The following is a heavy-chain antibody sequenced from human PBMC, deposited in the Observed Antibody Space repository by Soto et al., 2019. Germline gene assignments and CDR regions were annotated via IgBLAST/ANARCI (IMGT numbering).Heavy chain of an antibody. CDR1: GYTFTSYA. Sequence: ASVKVSCKAAGYTFTSYAMHWVRQAPGQRLEWMGWINAGNGNTKYSQKFQGRVTITRDTSASTAYMELSSLRSEDTAVYYCVVAAAAYYYYYGMGVWGQGTTATVSS. J-gene: IGHJ6*02. V-gene: IGHV1-3*01. CDR2: INAGNGNT. CDR3: VVAAAAYYYYYGMGV. D-gene: IGHD6-13*01.